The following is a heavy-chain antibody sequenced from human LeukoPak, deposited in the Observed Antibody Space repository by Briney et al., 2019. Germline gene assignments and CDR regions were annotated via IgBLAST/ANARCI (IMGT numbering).Heavy chain of an antibody. J-gene: IGHJ4*02. V-gene: IGHV4-61*01. D-gene: IGHD5-12*01. CDR2: IYYSGST. CDR1: GGSISSGSYY. CDR3: ARVNSGYESFDY. Sequence: SQTLSLTCTVSGGSISSGSYYWSWIRQPPGKGLEWIGYIYYSGSTNYNPSLKSRVTISVDTSKNQFSLKLSSVTAADTAVYYCARVNSGYESFDYWGQGTLVTVSS.